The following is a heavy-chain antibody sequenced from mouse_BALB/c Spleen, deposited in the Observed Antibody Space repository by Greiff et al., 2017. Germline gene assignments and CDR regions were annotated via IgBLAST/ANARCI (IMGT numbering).Heavy chain of an antibody. Sequence: VQLQQPGAELVKPGASVKLSCKASGYTFTSYWMHWVKQRPGQGLEWIGEINPSNGRTNYNEKFKSKATLTVDKSSSTAYMQLSSLTSEDSAVYDCAREYYGPFADWGQGTLVTVAA. J-gene: IGHJ3*01. CDR2: INPSNGRT. CDR3: AREYYGPFAD. V-gene: IGHV1S81*02. CDR1: GYTFTSYW. D-gene: IGHD1-2*01.